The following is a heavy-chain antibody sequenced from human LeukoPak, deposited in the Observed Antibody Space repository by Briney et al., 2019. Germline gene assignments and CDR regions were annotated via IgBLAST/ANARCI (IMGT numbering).Heavy chain of an antibody. D-gene: IGHD3-3*01. J-gene: IGHJ4*02. CDR2: IIPIFGTA. CDR3: ARHGPTALRFLEWLLPFDY. V-gene: IGHV1-69*13. CDR1: GGTFSSYA. Sequence: SVKVSCKASGGTFSSYAISWVRQAPGQGLEWMGGIIPIFGTANYAQKFQGRVTITADESMSTAYMELSSLRSEDTAVYYCARHGPTALRFLEWLLPFDYWGQGTLVTVSS.